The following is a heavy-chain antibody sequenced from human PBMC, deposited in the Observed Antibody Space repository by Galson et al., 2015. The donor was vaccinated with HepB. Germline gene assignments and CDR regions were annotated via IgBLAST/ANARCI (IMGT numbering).Heavy chain of an antibody. Sequence: SLRLSCAASGFTFSNAWMSWVRQAPGKGLEWVGRIKSKSDSATTDYAAPVKGRFTISRDDSKKALYLQMNNLKTDNTAVYYFASMYYAHDYWGQGTLVTVSS. J-gene: IGHJ4*02. CDR2: IKSKSDSATT. V-gene: IGHV3-15*01. D-gene: IGHD2-8*01. CDR3: ASMYYAHDY. CDR1: GFTFSNAW.